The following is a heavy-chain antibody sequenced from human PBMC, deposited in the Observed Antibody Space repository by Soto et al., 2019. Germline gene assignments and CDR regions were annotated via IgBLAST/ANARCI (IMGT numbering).Heavy chain of an antibody. Sequence: QVQLQESGPGLVSPSQTLSLTCTVSGGSISSVDYYWSWIRQPPGKGLEWIAYIYYSGSTYYNPSLKSRVXXSXDXHRSQFSLKLRSVTAADTAVYYCARRILTFPYGMDVWGQGTTVTVSS. CDR1: GGSISSVDYY. D-gene: IGHD3-9*01. CDR2: IYYSGST. V-gene: IGHV4-30-4*01. J-gene: IGHJ6*02. CDR3: ARRILTFPYGMDV.